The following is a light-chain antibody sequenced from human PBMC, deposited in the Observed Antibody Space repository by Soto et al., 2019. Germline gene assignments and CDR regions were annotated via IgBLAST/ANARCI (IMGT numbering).Light chain of an antibody. CDR3: QQYNNWPTLT. CDR2: GAS. Sequence: EIVMTQSPATLSVSPGERATLSCRASQSVSSNLAWYQQKPGQAPRLLIYGASTRATGIPARFSGSGSGTAFTLTISSLQYEDVAVYYCQQYNNWPTLTFGGGTKVEIK. CDR1: QSVSSN. J-gene: IGKJ4*01. V-gene: IGKV3-15*01.